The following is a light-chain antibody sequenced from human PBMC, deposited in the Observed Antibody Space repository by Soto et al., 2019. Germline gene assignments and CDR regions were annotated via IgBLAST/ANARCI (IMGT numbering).Light chain of an antibody. CDR2: EVS. V-gene: IGLV2-18*02. CDR3: NSYTGNSTYV. Sequence: QHPTISASPLQSVAIFCPGTSRDVGSYNRVSWYQQPPGAAPKLMIYEVSNRPSGVPDRFSGSKSGNTASLTISGLQAEDEAAYYCNSYTGNSTYVFRTGNKVPV. J-gene: IGLJ1*01. CDR1: SRDVGSYNR.